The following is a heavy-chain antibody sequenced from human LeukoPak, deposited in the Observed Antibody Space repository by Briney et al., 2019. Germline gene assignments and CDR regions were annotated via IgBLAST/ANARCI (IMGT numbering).Heavy chain of an antibody. CDR2: ISESGSHESI. J-gene: IGHJ4*02. Sequence: GGSLRLSCAASGFVFRSYAMSWVRQAPGKGLEWVSVISESGSHESIYYADSVKGRFTISRDNSKNTLYLQMNRLTVDDTAIYYCAKPIAGGSAPDYCGPGTLVTVSS. D-gene: IGHD3-10*01. CDR1: GFVFRSYA. CDR3: AKPIAGGSAPDY. V-gene: IGHV3-23*01.